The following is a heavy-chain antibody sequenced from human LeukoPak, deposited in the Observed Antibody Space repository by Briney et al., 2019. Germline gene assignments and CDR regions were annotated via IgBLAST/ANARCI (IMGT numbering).Heavy chain of an antibody. CDR1: GGSFSGYY. CDR2: INHSGST. CDR3: ARGIYDFWSGYRYYFDY. Sequence: SETLSLTRAVYGGSFSGYYWSWIRQPPGKGLEWIGEINHSGSTNYNPSLKSRVTISVDTSKNQFSLKLSSVTAADTAVYYCARGIYDFWSGYRYYFDYWGQGTLVTVSS. J-gene: IGHJ4*02. V-gene: IGHV4-34*01. D-gene: IGHD3-3*01.